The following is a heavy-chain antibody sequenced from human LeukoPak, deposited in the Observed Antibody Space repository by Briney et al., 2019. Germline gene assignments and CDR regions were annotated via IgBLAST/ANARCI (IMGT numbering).Heavy chain of an antibody. J-gene: IGHJ3*02. CDR1: GGSISSYY. V-gene: IGHV4-59*12. CDR3: ARGRRSVTLHAFDI. Sequence: SETLSLTCTVSGGSISSYYWSWIRQPPGKGLEWIGYIYYSGSTNYNPSLKSRVTISVDTSKNQFSLKLSSVTAADTAVYYCARGRRSVTLHAFDIWGQGTMVTVSS. D-gene: IGHD4-17*01. CDR2: IYYSGST.